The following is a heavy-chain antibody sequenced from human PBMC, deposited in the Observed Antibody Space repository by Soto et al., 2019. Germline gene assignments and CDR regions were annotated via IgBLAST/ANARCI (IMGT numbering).Heavy chain of an antibody. CDR1: GGSISSYY. D-gene: IGHD4-17*01. CDR3: VRVGGYYGDFPNFDY. CDR2: IYYSGST. V-gene: IGHV4-59*01. J-gene: IGHJ4*02. Sequence: SETLSLTCTVSGGSISSYYWSWIRQPPGKGLEWIGYIYYSGSTNYNPSLKSRVTISVDTSKNQFSLKLSSVTAADTAVYYCVRVGGYYGDFPNFDYWGQGALVTVS.